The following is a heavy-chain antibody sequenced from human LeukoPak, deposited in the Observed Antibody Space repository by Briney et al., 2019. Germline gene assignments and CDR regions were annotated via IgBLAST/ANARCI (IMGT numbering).Heavy chain of an antibody. D-gene: IGHD3-16*02. CDR2: FYSGGSR. CDR1: GFTVSSNY. Sequence: GGSLRLSCAASGFTVSSNYMSWVRQAPGKGLEWVSVFYSGGSRYYADSVKGRLTISRDNSKNTLYLQMNSLRAEDTAVYYCARDAEAGTFGGVIVSAPFDYWGQGTLVTVSS. V-gene: IGHV3-53*01. CDR3: ARDAEAGTFGGVIVSAPFDY. J-gene: IGHJ4*02.